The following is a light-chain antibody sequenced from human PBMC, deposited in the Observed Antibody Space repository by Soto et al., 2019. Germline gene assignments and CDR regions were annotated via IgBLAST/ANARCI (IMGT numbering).Light chain of an antibody. CDR2: GAS. Sequence: EIVLTQSPGTLSLSPGERATLSCRASQSVSSIYLAWYQQKPGQAPRLLIYGASSRATGIPDRFSGGGSGTDFTLTISRLEPEDFAVYYCQQYGSSRWTFGQGTKVDIK. CDR1: QSVSSIY. CDR3: QQYGSSRWT. V-gene: IGKV3-20*01. J-gene: IGKJ1*01.